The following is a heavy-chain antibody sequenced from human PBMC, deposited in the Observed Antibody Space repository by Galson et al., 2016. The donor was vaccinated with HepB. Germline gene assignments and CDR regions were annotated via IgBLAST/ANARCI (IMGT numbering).Heavy chain of an antibody. D-gene: IGHD3-22*01. CDR2: IYYSGST. V-gene: IGHV4-31*03. CDR3: ARYGFCGDISCYGFDP. J-gene: IGHJ5*02. CDR1: GGSIISDGFY. Sequence: TLSLTCTVSGGSIISDGFYWSWIRQHPGKGLEWIGYIYYSGSTYYNPSLKSRLAISLDTSKNQFSLKLRSVTAADTAVYYCARYGFCGDISCYGFDPWGQGTLVTVSS.